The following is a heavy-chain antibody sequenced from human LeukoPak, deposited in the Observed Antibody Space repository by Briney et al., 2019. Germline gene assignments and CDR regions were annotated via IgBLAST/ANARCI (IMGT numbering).Heavy chain of an antibody. Sequence: SETLSLTCAVYGGSFSGFYWSWIRQPPGQGLEWIGDVTHNGGTYYNWSLKSRVTISVDTSKNQFSLMLSSVTAADTAVFYCASGFYDSSGYFGHYFDYWGQGTLVTVSS. J-gene: IGHJ4*02. CDR2: VTHNGGT. CDR1: GGSFSGFY. V-gene: IGHV4-34*01. D-gene: IGHD3-22*01. CDR3: ASGFYDSSGYFGHYFDY.